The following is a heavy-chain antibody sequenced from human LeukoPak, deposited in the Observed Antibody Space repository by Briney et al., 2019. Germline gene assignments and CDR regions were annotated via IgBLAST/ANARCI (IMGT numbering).Heavy chain of an antibody. D-gene: IGHD4-17*01. CDR1: GFTFSGYA. V-gene: IGHV3-23*01. CDR3: AAYGDYQGY. Sequence: GGSLRLSCAASGFTFSGYAMSWVRQAPGKGLEWASAISGSGGSAYYADSVKGRFTISRDNSKNTLYLQMNSLRAEDTAVYYCAAYGDYQGYWGQGTLVTVSS. J-gene: IGHJ4*02. CDR2: ISGSGGSA.